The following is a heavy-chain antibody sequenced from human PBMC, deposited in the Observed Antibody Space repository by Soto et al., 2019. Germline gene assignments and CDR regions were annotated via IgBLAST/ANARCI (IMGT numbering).Heavy chain of an antibody. J-gene: IGHJ6*03. CDR3: ARLVRGSNIDYYHYMDV. D-gene: IGHD3-10*01. CDR2: ISGDSGDT. V-gene: IGHV1-18*01. Sequence: ASVKVSCKSSGYTFTSHGISWVRQAPGQGLEWMGWISGDSGDTNYAQKLQGRVTVTTDTSTSTAYMELRSLRSGDTAVYYCARLVRGSNIDYYHYMDVWGQGTTVTVSS. CDR1: GYTFTSHG.